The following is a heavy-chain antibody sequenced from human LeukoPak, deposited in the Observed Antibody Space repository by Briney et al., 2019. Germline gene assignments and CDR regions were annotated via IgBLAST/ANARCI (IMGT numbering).Heavy chain of an antibody. CDR2: ILHDGSKT. J-gene: IGHJ5*02. CDR3: AKDRYGSGNNWLDP. D-gene: IGHD3-10*01. Sequence: GGSVRLSCRASGFSFKRYAMHWVRQAPGKGLEWLAFILHDGSKTYHADSINGRFPISRDNSNNTLFLQMSSLTTEDTGVYYCAKDRYGSGNNWLDPWGQGTLVTVSS. V-gene: IGHV3-30*18. CDR1: GFSFKRYA.